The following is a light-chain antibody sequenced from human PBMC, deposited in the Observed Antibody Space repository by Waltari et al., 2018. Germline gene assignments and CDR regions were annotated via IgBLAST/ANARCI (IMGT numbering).Light chain of an antibody. V-gene: IGLV3-21*04. Sequence: SYALIQPPSVSVATGETARITCGGNNLGRYSVHWYQQKPGQAPVLVIYYSTDRPSGIPERFSGSNSGNTATLTINRVEAGDEADYYCQVWDSSSDHPFGGGTKLTVL. CDR3: QVWDSSSDHP. J-gene: IGLJ2*01. CDR1: NLGRYS. CDR2: YST.